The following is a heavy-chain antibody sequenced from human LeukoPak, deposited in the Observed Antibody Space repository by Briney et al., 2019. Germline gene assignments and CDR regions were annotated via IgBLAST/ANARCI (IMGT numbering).Heavy chain of an antibody. V-gene: IGHV3-23*01. CDR1: GFTFNNYA. J-gene: IGHJ4*02. CDR2: IIRSGGT. D-gene: IGHD2-21*01. CDR3: AKDLTLYGDFPYFDY. Sequence: GGSLRLSRVASGFTFNNYAMCWVRQAPGKGLEWVSAIIRSGGTYYADSVEGRFTISRDNSKNTLYLEMNSLRAEDTAVYYCAKDLTLYGDFPYFDYWGRGTLVTVSS.